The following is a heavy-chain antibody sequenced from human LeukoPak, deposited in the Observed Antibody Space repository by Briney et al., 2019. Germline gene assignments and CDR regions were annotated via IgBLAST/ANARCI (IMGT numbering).Heavy chain of an antibody. J-gene: IGHJ4*02. V-gene: IGHV5-51*01. CDR2: IYPGDSDT. CDR3: ARSYDSSGYSDS. D-gene: IGHD3-22*01. Sequence: GESLKISCKGSGCNFTNYWIGWVRQMPGKGLEWMGLIYPGDSDTRYGPSFQGRVTISADKSISTAYVQWSSLKASDTAMYYCARSYDSSGYSDSWGQGTLVTVSS. CDR1: GCNFTNYW.